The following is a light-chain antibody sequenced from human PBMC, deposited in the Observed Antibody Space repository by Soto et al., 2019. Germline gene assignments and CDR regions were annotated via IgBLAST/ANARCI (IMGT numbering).Light chain of an antibody. CDR2: SNN. Sequence: QSVLTQPPSAFGTPGRGFPISGFGGSSKIGGNTVNWYQQLPGTAPKLLIYSNNQRPSGVPDRFSGSKSGTSASLAISGLQSEDEADYYCAAWDDSLNGWVFGGGTQLTVL. CDR3: AAWDDSLNGWV. J-gene: IGLJ3*02. V-gene: IGLV1-44*01. CDR1: SSKIGGNT.